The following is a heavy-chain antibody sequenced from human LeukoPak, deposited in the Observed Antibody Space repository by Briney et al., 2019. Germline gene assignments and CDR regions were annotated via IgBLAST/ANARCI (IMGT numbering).Heavy chain of an antibody. Sequence: GRSLRLSCAPSGFTFSSYGMHWVRQAPGKGLEWVAVIWFGGSNKYYADSVNGRFTISRDNSKNTLYLQMNSLRAEDTAVYYCAREGQTYYYGSGSPTDYGMDVWGKGTTVTVSS. D-gene: IGHD3-10*01. CDR3: AREGQTYYYGSGSPTDYGMDV. CDR2: IWFGGSNK. CDR1: GFTFSSYG. J-gene: IGHJ6*04. V-gene: IGHV3-33*01.